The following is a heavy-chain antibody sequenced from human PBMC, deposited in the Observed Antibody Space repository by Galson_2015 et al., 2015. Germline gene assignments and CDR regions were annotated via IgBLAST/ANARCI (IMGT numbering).Heavy chain of an antibody. CDR2: IYPGDSDT. V-gene: IGHV5-51*01. CDR3: ARHPLSYGDYPFFDY. D-gene: IGHD4-17*01. Sequence: QSGAEVKKPGESLKISCKGSGYTFTNYWIAWVRQMPGKGLEWMGIIYPGDSDTRYSPSFQGQVTISADKSISTAYLQWSSLKASDTAMYYCARHPLSYGDYPFFDYWGQGTLVTVSS. J-gene: IGHJ4*02. CDR1: GYTFTNYW.